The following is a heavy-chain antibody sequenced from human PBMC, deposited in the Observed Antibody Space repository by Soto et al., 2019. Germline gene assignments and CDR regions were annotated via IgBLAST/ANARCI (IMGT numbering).Heavy chain of an antibody. CDR3: ATVFDL. J-gene: IGHJ5*02. Sequence: VQLVESGGGLVQPGGSLRDSCAASGFTLGSHRIHWVRQAPGKGLEWVSRIDTDGGGTSYADSVKGRFTISTDNAKNTVYLQMNGLRAEDTAVYYCATVFDLWGQGTLVTVSS. CDR2: IDTDGGGT. V-gene: IGHV3-74*01. CDR1: GFTLGSHR.